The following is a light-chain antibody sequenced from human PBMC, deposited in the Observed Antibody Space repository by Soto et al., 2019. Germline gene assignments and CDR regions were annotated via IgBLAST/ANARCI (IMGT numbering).Light chain of an antibody. Sequence: QSALTQTPSASGSPGQSVTISCTGTSSDVGGYNFVSWYQQHPGKAPKLMIYEVSERPSGVPDRFSGSKSGNTASLTVSGLQAEAEAEYYCSSYAGSNILLFGGWTKLTV. CDR1: SSDVGGYNF. V-gene: IGLV2-8*01. CDR3: SSYAGSNILL. CDR2: EVS. J-gene: IGLJ2*01.